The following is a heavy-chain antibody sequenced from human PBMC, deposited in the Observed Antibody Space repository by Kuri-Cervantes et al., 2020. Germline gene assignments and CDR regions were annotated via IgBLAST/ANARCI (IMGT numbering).Heavy chain of an antibody. Sequence: GGSLRLSCAASGFTFSSYAMHWVRQAPGKGLEWVAVISYDGSNKYYADSVKGRLTISRDNSKNTLYLQMNSLRAEDTAVYYCASSERMLSNWFDPWGQGTLVTVSS. V-gene: IGHV3-30-3*01. CDR1: GFTFSSYA. D-gene: IGHD3-10*02. CDR3: ASSERMLSNWFDP. CDR2: ISYDGSNK. J-gene: IGHJ5*02.